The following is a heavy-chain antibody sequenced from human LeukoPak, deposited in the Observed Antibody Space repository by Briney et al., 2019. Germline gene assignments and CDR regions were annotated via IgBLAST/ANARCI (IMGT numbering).Heavy chain of an antibody. CDR2: IDYSGST. CDR1: GGSISSTSYY. CDR3: AKAGVRYFDSSGLYAFDF. V-gene: IGHV4-39*01. Sequence: SETLSLTCAVSGGSISSTSYYWACIRQPPGRGLEWIATIDYSGSTYHNPSLKSRVTMSVDTSRNQFSLKLSSVDAADTAVYYCAKAGVRYFDSSGLYAFDFWGQGTTVTVSS. J-gene: IGHJ3*01. D-gene: IGHD3-22*01.